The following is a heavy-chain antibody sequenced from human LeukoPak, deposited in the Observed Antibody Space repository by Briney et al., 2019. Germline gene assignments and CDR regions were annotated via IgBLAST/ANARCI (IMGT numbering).Heavy chain of an antibody. CDR3: ARQRYSSSWVHDY. J-gene: IGHJ4*02. V-gene: IGHV4-39*01. D-gene: IGHD6-13*01. CDR2: IYYSGST. CDR1: GGSISSSSYY. Sequence: PSETLSLTCTVSGGSISSSSYYWGWIRQPPGKGLEWIGSIYYSGSTYYNPSLKSRVTISVDTSKNQSSLKLSSVTAADTAVYYCARQRYSSSWVHDYWGQGTLVTVSS.